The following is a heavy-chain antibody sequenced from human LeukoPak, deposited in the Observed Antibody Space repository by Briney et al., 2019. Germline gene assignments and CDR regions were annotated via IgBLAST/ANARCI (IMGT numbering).Heavy chain of an antibody. Sequence: GGSLRLSCTASGFSFSTYSMNWVRLAPGKGLEWVSYISSSGSAIYYADSVKGRFTISRDNAKNSLYLQMDSLRAEDTAVYYCARDQGCSGGSCYPAFDYWGQGTLVTVSS. V-gene: IGHV3-48*04. CDR3: ARDQGCSGGSCYPAFDY. J-gene: IGHJ4*02. D-gene: IGHD2-15*01. CDR1: GFSFSTYS. CDR2: ISSSGSAI.